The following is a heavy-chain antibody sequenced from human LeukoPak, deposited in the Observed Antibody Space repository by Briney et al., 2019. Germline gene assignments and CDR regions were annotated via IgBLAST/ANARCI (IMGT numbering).Heavy chain of an antibody. CDR2: ISGSGGST. D-gene: IGHD1-26*01. CDR3: AKADLIRPGYSGDY. J-gene: IGHJ4*02. Sequence: PGGSLRLSCAASGFTFSSYAMSWVRQAPGKGLEWVSAISGSGGSTYYADSVKGRFTISRDNSKNTLYLQMNSLRAEDTAVYYCAKADLIRPGYSGDYWGQGTLVTVSS. CDR1: GFTFSSYA. V-gene: IGHV3-23*01.